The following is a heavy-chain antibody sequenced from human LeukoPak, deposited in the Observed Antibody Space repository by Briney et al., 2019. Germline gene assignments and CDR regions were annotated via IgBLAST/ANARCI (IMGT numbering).Heavy chain of an antibody. CDR3: ARDQEAFDY. Sequence: ALVKVSCKASGYSFTSNYINWVRQAPGQGLEWMGMVYPRDGSTSYAQKFQGRVTVTRDTSTSTVHMELSGLRSEDTAVYYCARDQEAFDYWGQGTLVTVSS. CDR2: VYPRDGST. CDR1: GYSFTSNY. V-gene: IGHV1-46*01. J-gene: IGHJ4*02.